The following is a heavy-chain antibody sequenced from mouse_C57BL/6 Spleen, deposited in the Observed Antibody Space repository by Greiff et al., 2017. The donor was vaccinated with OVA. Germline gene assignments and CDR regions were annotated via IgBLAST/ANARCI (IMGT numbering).Heavy chain of an antibody. CDR2: IYPGGGYT. Sequence: QVQLKESGAELVRPGTSVKMSCKASGYTFTNYWIGWAKQRPGHGLEWIGDIYPGGGYTNYNEKFKGKATLTADKSSSTAYMQFSSLTSEDSAIYYCARGRDFDYWGQGTTLTVSS. CDR1: GYTFTNYW. V-gene: IGHV1-63*01. CDR3: ARGRDFDY. J-gene: IGHJ2*01.